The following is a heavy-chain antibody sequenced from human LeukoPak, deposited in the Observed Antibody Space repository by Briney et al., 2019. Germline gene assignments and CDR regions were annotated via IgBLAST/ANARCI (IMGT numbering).Heavy chain of an antibody. CDR2: IHSSGYT. D-gene: IGHD1-26*01. Sequence: PSETLPLTCTVSGGSISGYYWSWIRQPPGQGLEWIAYIHSSGYTNYNPSLKSRVTISVDTSKNQFSLKVTSVTAADTAMYYCTKRQGPTSGSYDYFDPWGQGTLVTVSS. CDR3: TKRQGPTSGSYDYFDP. CDR1: GGSISGYY. J-gene: IGHJ5*02. V-gene: IGHV4-4*09.